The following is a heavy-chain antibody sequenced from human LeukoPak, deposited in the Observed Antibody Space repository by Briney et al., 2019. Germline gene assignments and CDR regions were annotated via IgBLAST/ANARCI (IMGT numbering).Heavy chain of an antibody. V-gene: IGHV4-34*01. D-gene: IGHD2-15*01. J-gene: IGHJ4*02. Sequence: SETLSLTCAVYGGSFSGYYWSWIRQPPGKGLEWIGEINHSGSTNYNPSLKNRVTISVDTSKNQFSLKLSSVTAADTAVYYCGLTPTGIYYFDYWGQGTLVTVSS. CDR3: GLTPTGIYYFDY. CDR1: GGSFSGYY. CDR2: INHSGST.